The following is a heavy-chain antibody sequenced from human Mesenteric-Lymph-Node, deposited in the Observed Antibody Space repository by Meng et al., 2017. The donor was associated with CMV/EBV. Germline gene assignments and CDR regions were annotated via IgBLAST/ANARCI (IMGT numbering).Heavy chain of an antibody. V-gene: IGHV1-2*06. D-gene: IGHD1-1*01. CDR1: GYSFTGYS. CDR2: ISPNTGDT. J-gene: IGHJ5*02. Sequence: QVQLVHSGAGVKKPGASVKVSCKASGYSFTGYSIHWVRQAPGQGLEWMGRISPNTGDTIYEENLQGRVTMTRDTSINTAYMELSSLTSDDTAVYYCGRGQQTFDPWGQGTLVTVSS. CDR3: GRGQQTFDP.